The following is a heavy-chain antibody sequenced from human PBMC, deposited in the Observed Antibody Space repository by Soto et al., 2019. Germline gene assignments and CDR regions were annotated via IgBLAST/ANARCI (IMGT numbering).Heavy chain of an antibody. V-gene: IGHV3-23*01. D-gene: IGHD3-22*01. CDR1: GFTFANYA. CDR3: ARATYHYDSTTYFRVYFDS. J-gene: IGHJ4*02. CDR2: TSGSGGNP. Sequence: EVQLLESGGGLVQPGGSLRLSCAAPGFTFANYAMSWVRQAPGKGLEWVSATSGSGGNPYYADSVKGRFTISRDNSKNTLYLQMNSLRAEDTAVFYCARATYHYDSTTYFRVYFDSWGQGALVTVSS.